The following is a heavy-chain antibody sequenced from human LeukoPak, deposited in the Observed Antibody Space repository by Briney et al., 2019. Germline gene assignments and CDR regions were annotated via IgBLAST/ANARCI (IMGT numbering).Heavy chain of an antibody. J-gene: IGHJ4*02. D-gene: IGHD5-18*01. CDR3: TTLPQYSYGLQFDY. V-gene: IGHV3-15*01. CDR2: IKSKTDGGTT. Sequence: GGSLRLSCAASGFTFSNAWMSWVRQPPGKGLEWVGRIKSKTDGGTTDYAAPVKGRFTISRDDSKNTLYLQMNSLKTEDTAVYYCTTLPQYSYGLQFDYWGQGTLVTVSS. CDR1: GFTFSNAW.